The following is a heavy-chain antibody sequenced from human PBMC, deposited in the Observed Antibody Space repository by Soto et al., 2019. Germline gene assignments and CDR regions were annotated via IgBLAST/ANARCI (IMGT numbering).Heavy chain of an antibody. CDR2: ITSSGTTG. Sequence: EVHLVESGGGLVQPGGSLRLSCAGSGFTFSSYSLNWVRQAPGKGLEWVSYITSSGTTGYYADSVRGRFTISRDNAKNSLYLQMNSLRDDDTAVYYCARGSSNWAYYFDFWGQGTLVTVSS. CDR3: ARGSSNWAYYFDF. D-gene: IGHD6-13*01. V-gene: IGHV3-48*02. J-gene: IGHJ4*02. CDR1: GFTFSSYS.